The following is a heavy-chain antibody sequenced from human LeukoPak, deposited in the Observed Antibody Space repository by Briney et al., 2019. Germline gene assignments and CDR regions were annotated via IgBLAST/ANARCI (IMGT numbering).Heavy chain of an antibody. D-gene: IGHD6-13*01. CDR2: ISSSGSTI. V-gene: IGHV3-11*01. CDR3: ARGALFSSTDY. Sequence: PGGSLRLSCAASGFTFSDYYMSWVRQAPGKGLEWVSYISSSGSTIYYADSVKGRFTISRDNAKNSLYLQMNSLRGEDTAIYYCARGALFSSTDYWGQGTLVTVSS. CDR1: GFTFSDYY. J-gene: IGHJ4*02.